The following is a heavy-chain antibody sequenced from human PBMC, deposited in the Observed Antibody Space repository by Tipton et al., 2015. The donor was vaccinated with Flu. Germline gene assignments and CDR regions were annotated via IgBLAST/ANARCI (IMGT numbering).Heavy chain of an antibody. CDR1: GYSFNTYG. CDR2: ISAYTDNR. V-gene: IGHV1-18*01. D-gene: IGHD3-3*01. Sequence: QLVQSGAEVKKPGASVKVSCKTSGYSFNTYGISWVRQAPGQGLEWMGWISAYTDNRNYAQRFQGRVTMTTDTSTNTAFMELKSLTSDDTAVDYCARDMPQGVVIIPPAKRFDFWGQGTLVTVSS. J-gene: IGHJ4*02. CDR3: ARDMPQGVVIIPPAKRFDF.